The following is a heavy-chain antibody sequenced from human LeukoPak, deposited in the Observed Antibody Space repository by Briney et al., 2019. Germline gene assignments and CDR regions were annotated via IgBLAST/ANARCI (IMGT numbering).Heavy chain of an antibody. Sequence: GGSPRLSCAASGFTVSSNYMSWVRQAPGKGLEWVSVIYSGGSTYYADSVKGRFTISRDNSKNTLYLQMNSLRAEDTAVYYCARDPHYYDSSGYYSWPYWGQGTLVTVSS. D-gene: IGHD3-22*01. J-gene: IGHJ4*02. CDR2: IYSGGST. V-gene: IGHV3-66*01. CDR3: ARDPHYYDSSGYYSWPY. CDR1: GFTVSSNY.